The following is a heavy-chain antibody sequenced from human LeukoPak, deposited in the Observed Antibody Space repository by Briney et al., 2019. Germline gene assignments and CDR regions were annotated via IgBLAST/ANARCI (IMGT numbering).Heavy chain of an antibody. CDR3: ARVPKYSSGPKGGAFDI. Sequence: SETLSLTCTVSGGSISSYYWSWIRQPPGKGLEWIGYIYYSGSTNYNPSLKSRVTISVDTSKNQFSLKLSSVTAADTAVYYCARVPKYSSGPKGGAFDIWGQGTMVTVSS. V-gene: IGHV4-59*01. J-gene: IGHJ3*02. CDR2: IYYSGST. D-gene: IGHD6-19*01. CDR1: GGSISSYY.